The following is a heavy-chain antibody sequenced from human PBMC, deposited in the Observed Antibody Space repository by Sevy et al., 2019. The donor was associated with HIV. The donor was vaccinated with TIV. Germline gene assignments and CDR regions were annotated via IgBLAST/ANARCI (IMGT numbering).Heavy chain of an antibody. D-gene: IGHD1-7*01. CDR3: ARDDGNYYFDY. Sequence: GGSLRLSCAASGFTFSKYWMDWVRQAPGKGLEWVANIKQDAGQKYYVDSVKGRFTISRDNAKNSLYLQMNSLRAEDTAVYFCARDDGNYYFDYWGQGTLVTVSS. CDR1: GFTFSKYW. J-gene: IGHJ4*02. V-gene: IGHV3-7*01. CDR2: IKQDAGQK.